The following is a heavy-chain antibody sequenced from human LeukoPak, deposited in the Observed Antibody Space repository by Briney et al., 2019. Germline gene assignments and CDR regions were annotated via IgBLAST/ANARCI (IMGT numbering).Heavy chain of an antibody. V-gene: IGHV3-21*01. Sequence: PGGSLRLSCAASGFTFSSYSMNWVRQAPGKGLEWVSSISSSSSYIYYADSVKGRFTISRGNAKNSLYLQMNSLRAEDTAVYYCARRGGYCSGGSCQPYDAFDIWGQGTMVTVSS. J-gene: IGHJ3*02. CDR3: ARRGGYCSGGSCQPYDAFDI. CDR1: GFTFSSYS. D-gene: IGHD2-15*01. CDR2: ISSSSSYI.